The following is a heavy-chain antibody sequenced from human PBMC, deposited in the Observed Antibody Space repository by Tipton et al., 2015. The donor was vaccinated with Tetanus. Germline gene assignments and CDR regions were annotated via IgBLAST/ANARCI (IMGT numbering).Heavy chain of an antibody. D-gene: IGHD3-10*01. CDR2: IYSTAGT. V-gene: IGHV4-61*01. Sequence: TLSLTCTVSGGSVSSGHYYWSWIRQPPGKGLEWIGYIYSTAGTNYIPSLQSRVTMSLDTSKNQFSLNLSSVTAADTAFYYCASVTYYDSGTYSSFDYWGQGTLVTVSS. J-gene: IGHJ4*02. CDR1: GGSVSSGHYY. CDR3: ASVTYYDSGTYSSFDY.